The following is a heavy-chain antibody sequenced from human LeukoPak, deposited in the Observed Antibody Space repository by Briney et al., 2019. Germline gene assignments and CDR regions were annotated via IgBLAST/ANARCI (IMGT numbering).Heavy chain of an antibody. CDR3: AKGRGYSGYLDAFDI. CDR1: GFTFSSYA. V-gene: IGHV3-23*01. CDR2: ISGSGGST. D-gene: IGHD5-12*01. Sequence: PGGSLRLSCAASGFTFSSYAMSWVRQAPGKGLEWVSAISGSGGSTYYADSVKGRFTISRDNSKNTLYLQMNSLRAEDTAVCYCAKGRGYSGYLDAFDIWGQGTMVTVSS. J-gene: IGHJ3*02.